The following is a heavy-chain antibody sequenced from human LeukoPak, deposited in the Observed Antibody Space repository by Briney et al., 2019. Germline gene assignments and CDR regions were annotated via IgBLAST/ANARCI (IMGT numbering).Heavy chain of an antibody. J-gene: IGHJ4*02. CDR2: IYDSGST. V-gene: IGHV4-59*01. CDR1: GGSISSYY. CDR3: ARDKGHETRASSERFDY. D-gene: IGHD4-11*01. Sequence: SETLSLTCTVSGGSISSYYWSWIRQPPGKGLEWIGYIYDSGSTNYNPSLKSRVTISVETSKNQFSLKLNSVTTADTAVYYCARDKGHETRASSERFDYWGQGTLVTVSS.